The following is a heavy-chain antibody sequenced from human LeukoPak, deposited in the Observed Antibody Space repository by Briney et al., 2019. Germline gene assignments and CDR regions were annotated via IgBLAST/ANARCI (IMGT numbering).Heavy chain of an antibody. CDR2: IYYSGST. D-gene: IGHD4-17*01. CDR1: GGSISSSSYS. V-gene: IGHV4-39*01. Sequence: SETLSLTRTVSGGSISSSSYSSGWFRQPPGKGLEWIGSIYYSGSTYYNPSLKSRVTISVDTSKNQFSLKLSSVTAADTAVYYCATLYGDYPDYYFDYWGQGTLVTVYS. J-gene: IGHJ4*02. CDR3: ATLYGDYPDYYFDY.